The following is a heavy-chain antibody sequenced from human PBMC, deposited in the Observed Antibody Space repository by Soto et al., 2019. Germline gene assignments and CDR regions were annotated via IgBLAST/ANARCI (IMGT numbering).Heavy chain of an antibody. Sequence: GGSLRLSCAASGFTFSSYSMNWVRQAPGKGLEWVSYISSSSSTIYYADSVKGRFTISRDNAKNSLYLQMNSLRDEDTAVYYCARVSWGYGDLRTYYFDYWGQGTLVTVSS. CDR3: ARVSWGYGDLRTYYFDY. CDR2: ISSSSSTI. D-gene: IGHD4-17*01. J-gene: IGHJ4*02. CDR1: GFTFSSYS. V-gene: IGHV3-48*02.